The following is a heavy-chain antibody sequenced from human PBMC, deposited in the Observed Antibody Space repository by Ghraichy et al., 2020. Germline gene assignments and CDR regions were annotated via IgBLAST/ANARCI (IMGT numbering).Heavy chain of an antibody. J-gene: IGHJ2*01. CDR2: IWYDGSNK. CDR1: GFTFRNYG. V-gene: IGHV3-33*01. Sequence: GESLNISCAASGFTFRNYGMHWVRQAPGKGLEWVAVIWYDGSNKYYADSVKGRFTISRDNSKNTLHLQMNSLRAEDTAVYYCAGNRGSSEYHWYFDLWGRGTLVTVST. D-gene: IGHD6-6*01. CDR3: AGNRGSSEYHWYFDL.